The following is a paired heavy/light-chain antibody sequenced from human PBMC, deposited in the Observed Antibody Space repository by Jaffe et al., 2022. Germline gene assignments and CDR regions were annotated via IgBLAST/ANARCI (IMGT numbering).Heavy chain of an antibody. CDR3: ARAVLIRGYSGYVTKKYYFDY. Sequence: QVQLQQWGAGLLKPSETLSLTCAVYGGSFSGYYWSWIRQPPGKGLEWIGEINHSGSTNYNPSLKSRVTISVDTSKNQFSLKLSSVTAADTAVYYCARAVLIRGYSGYVTKKYYFDYWGQGTLVTVSS. D-gene: IGHD5-12*01. CDR1: GGSFSGYY. V-gene: IGHV4-34*01. CDR2: INHSGST. J-gene: IGHJ4*02.
Light chain of an antibody. CDR3: QSYDSSLSGSRHWV. CDR1: SSNIGAGYD. CDR2: GNS. Sequence: QSVLTQPPSVSGAPGQRVTISCTGSSSNIGAGYDVHWYQQLPGTAPKLLIYGNSNRPSGVPDRFSGSKSGTSASLAITGLQAEDEADYYCQSYDSSLSGSRHWVFGGGTKLTVL. J-gene: IGLJ3*02. V-gene: IGLV1-40*01.